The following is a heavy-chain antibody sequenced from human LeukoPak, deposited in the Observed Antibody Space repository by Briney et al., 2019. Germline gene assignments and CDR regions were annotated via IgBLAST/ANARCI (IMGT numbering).Heavy chain of an antibody. Sequence: SETLSLTCSVSGDSISGYYWSWVRQPPGKGLDWIGYIYNTGSTNYNPSLKSRVTISVDTSKNHFSLKLSSVTAAHTAVYYCARHAPYYYGTSVYRYDAFDIWGQGTMVTVSS. CDR3: ARHAPYYYGTSVYRYDAFDI. D-gene: IGHD3-22*01. CDR2: IYNTGST. V-gene: IGHV4-59*01. CDR1: GDSISGYY. J-gene: IGHJ3*02.